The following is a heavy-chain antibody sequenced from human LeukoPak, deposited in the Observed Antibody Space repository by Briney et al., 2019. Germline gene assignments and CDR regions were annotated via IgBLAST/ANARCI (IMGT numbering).Heavy chain of an antibody. CDR2: ISGGSGST. CDR1: GFTFSSYS. D-gene: IGHD3-22*01. V-gene: IGHV3-23*01. CDR3: AKEHYYDSQRGWFDP. Sequence: GGSLRLSCAASGFTFSSYSMNWVRQAPGKGLEWVSAISGGSGSTYYADSVKGRFTISRDNSKNTLFLHMSSLRAEDTAVYYCAKEHYYDSQRGWFDPWGQGTLVTVSS. J-gene: IGHJ5*02.